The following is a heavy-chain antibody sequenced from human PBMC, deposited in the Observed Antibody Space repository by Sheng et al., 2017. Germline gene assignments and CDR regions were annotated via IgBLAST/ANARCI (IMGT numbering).Heavy chain of an antibody. CDR3: ARTPNIIGVGAFDI. J-gene: IGHJ3*02. Sequence: QVQLQESGPGLVKPSETLSLTCTVSGGSISSYYWSWIRQPPGKGLEWIGYIYYSGSTNYNPSLKSRVTISVDTSKNQFSLKLSSVTAADTAVYYCARTPNIIGVGAFDIWGQGTIVTVSS. CDR2: IYYSGST. D-gene: IGHD2-15*01. V-gene: IGHV4-59*01. CDR1: GGSISSYY.